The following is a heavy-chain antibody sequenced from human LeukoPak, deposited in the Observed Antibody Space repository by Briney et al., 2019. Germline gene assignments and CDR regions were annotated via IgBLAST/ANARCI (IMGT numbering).Heavy chain of an antibody. J-gene: IGHJ4*02. D-gene: IGHD6-13*01. V-gene: IGHV4-61*02. CDR1: GTSIRSGSYY. Sequence: ASQTLSLTCTVTGTSIRSGSYYWNWIRQAAGKGLEWIGRMYIGGRTTYNPSLKSRVTISLETTENQFSLRLRSVTAADTAVYYCARDRSSWGFDYWGQGTLVTVSS. CDR2: MYIGGRT. CDR3: ARDRSSWGFDY.